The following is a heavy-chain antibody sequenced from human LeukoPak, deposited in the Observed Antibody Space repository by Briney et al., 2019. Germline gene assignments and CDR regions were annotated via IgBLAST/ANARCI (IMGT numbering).Heavy chain of an antibody. D-gene: IGHD3-10*01. CDR1: GFTFSSYA. J-gene: IGHJ3*02. V-gene: IGHV3-23*01. CDR2: ISGSGGST. Sequence: GGSLRLSCAASGFTFSSYAMSWVRQAPGKGLEWVSAISGSGGSTYYADSVKGRFTISRDNSKNTLYLQMNSLRAEDTAVYYCAREVLLWFGEYKTDAFDIWGQGTMVTVSS. CDR3: AREVLLWFGEYKTDAFDI.